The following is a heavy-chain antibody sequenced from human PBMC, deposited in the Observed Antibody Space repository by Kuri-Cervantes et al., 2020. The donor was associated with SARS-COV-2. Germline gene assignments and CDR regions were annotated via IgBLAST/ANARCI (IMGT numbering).Heavy chain of an antibody. D-gene: IGHD1-26*01. Sequence: SQTLSLTCAVYGGSFSGYCWSWIRQPPRKGLEWIGEINHSGSTNYNPSLKSRVTISVDTSKNQFSLKLSSVTAADTAVYYCARSFRYSGSWSNWFDPWGQGTLVTVSS. J-gene: IGHJ5*02. CDR3: ARSFRYSGSWSNWFDP. V-gene: IGHV4-34*01. CDR1: GGSFSGYC. CDR2: INHSGST.